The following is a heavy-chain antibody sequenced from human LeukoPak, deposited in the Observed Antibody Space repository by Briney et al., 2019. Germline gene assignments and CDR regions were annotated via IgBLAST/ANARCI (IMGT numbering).Heavy chain of an antibody. CDR1: GFTFSSYA. Sequence: GGPLRLSCAASGFTFSSYAMSWVRQAPGKGLEWVSAISGSGGSTYYADSVKGRFTISRDNSKNTLYLQMNSLRAEDTAVYYCAKGSLSIAALFYFDYWGQGTLVTVSS. CDR2: ISGSGGST. D-gene: IGHD6-6*01. CDR3: AKGSLSIAALFYFDY. V-gene: IGHV3-23*01. J-gene: IGHJ4*02.